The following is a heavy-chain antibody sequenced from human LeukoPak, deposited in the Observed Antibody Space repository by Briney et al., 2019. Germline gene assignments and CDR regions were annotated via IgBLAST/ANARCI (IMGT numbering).Heavy chain of an antibody. J-gene: IGHJ6*03. Sequence: GGSLRLSCAASGFTVSSNYMSWVRQAPGKGLEWVSVIYSGGSTYYADSVKGRFTISRNNSKNMLYLQMNSLRAEDTAVYYCARVKRTEWLVRYYYYMDVWGKGTTVTISS. D-gene: IGHD6-19*01. CDR2: IYSGGST. CDR3: ARVKRTEWLVRYYYYMDV. CDR1: GFTVSSNY. V-gene: IGHV3-53*01.